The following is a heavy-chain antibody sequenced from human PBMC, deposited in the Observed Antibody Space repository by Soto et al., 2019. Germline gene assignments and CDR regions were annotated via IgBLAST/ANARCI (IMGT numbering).Heavy chain of an antibody. D-gene: IGHD3-22*01. CDR1: GFTFSSYA. V-gene: IGHV3-23*01. CDR2: ISGSGGST. CDR3: AKDLTRSYDSSGYSNYFDY. J-gene: IGHJ4*02. Sequence: GGSLRLSCAASGFTFSSYAMSWVRQAPGKGLEWVSAISGSGGSTYYADSVKGRFTISRDNSKNTLYLQMNSLRAEDTAVYYCAKDLTRSYDSSGYSNYFDYWGQGTLVTVSS.